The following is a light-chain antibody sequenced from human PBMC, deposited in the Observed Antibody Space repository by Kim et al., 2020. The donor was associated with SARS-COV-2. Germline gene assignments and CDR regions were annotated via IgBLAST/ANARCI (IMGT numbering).Light chain of an antibody. CDR2: GKK. J-gene: IGLJ3*02. Sequence: GQQVRITSQGESILSDYASWYQQKQGRAPLLVINGKKNRPSGIPDRFSASSSGNTAALTITGTHEDDEADYYCNSRDNSRYKWVFGGGTQLTVL. CDR3: NSRDNSRYKWV. V-gene: IGLV3-19*01. CDR1: SILSDY.